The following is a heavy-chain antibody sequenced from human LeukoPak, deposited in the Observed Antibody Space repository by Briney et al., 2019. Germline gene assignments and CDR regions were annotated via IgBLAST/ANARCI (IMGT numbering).Heavy chain of an antibody. CDR1: GGSISSYY. Sequence: PSETLSLTCTVSGGSISSYYWSWIRQPPGKGLEWIGYICYSGSTNYNPSLKSRVTISVDTSRNQFSLKLSSVTAADTAVYYCATTNWNYGGDAFDIWGQGTMVTVSS. J-gene: IGHJ3*02. V-gene: IGHV4-59*01. CDR3: ATTNWNYGGDAFDI. D-gene: IGHD1-7*01. CDR2: ICYSGST.